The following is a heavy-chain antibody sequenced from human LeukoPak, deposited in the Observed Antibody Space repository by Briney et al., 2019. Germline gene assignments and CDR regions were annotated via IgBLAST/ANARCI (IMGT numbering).Heavy chain of an antibody. CDR1: GFTFNSYC. J-gene: IGHJ4*02. V-gene: IGHV3-53*01. D-gene: IGHD6-19*01. CDR2: LYSDGTT. CDR3: ARVIAVAGTSGYFDF. Sequence: GGSLRLSCAASGFTFNSYCMNWVRQAPGKGLEWVSVLYSDGTTYYADSVKGRFTISRGNSKKTLYLQMNSLRVEDTAVYYCARVIAVAGTSGYFDFWGQGTLVTVSS.